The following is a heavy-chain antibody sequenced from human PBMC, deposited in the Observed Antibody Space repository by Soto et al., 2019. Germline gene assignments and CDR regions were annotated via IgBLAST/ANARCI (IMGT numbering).Heavy chain of an antibody. CDR2: IIPILGIA. Sequence: QVQLVQSGAEVKKPGSSVKVSCKASGGTFSSYTISLVRQAPGQGIEWMGRIIPILGIANYAQKFQGIVTITADKSTGTAYMDLSSLRSEDTAVYYCANGDGDFYFDYWGQGTLVTVSS. V-gene: IGHV1-69*02. D-gene: IGHD4-17*01. J-gene: IGHJ4*02. CDR3: ANGDGDFYFDY. CDR1: GGTFSSYT.